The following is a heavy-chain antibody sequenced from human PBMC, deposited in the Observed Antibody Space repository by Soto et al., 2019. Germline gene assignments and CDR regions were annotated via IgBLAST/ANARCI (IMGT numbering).Heavy chain of an antibody. J-gene: IGHJ4*02. CDR3: ARVRRAWERRGVFDY. CDR1: GGSFSGYY. Sequence: SETLSLTCAVYGGSFSGYYWIWIRQPPGKGLEWIGEINHSGSTNYNPSPKSRVTISVDTSKNQFSLKLSSVTAADTAVYYCARVRRAWERRGVFDYWGQGTLVTVSS. D-gene: IGHD1-1*01. V-gene: IGHV4-34*01. CDR2: INHSGST.